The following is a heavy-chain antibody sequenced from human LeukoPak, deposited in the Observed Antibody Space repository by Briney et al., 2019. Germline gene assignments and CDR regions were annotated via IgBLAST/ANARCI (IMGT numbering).Heavy chain of an antibody. CDR1: GFTFSSYW. V-gene: IGHV3-74*01. J-gene: IGHJ6*02. D-gene: IGHD3-10*01. CDR3: ARGQSGTPHYYYGMDV. CDR2: INSDGSST. Sequence: GGSLRLSCAASGFTFSSYWMHWVRQAPGKGLVWVSRINSDGSSTSYADSVKGRFTVSRDNSKNTLSLQMNSLREEDTAVYYCARGQSGTPHYYYGMDVWGQGTTVTVSS.